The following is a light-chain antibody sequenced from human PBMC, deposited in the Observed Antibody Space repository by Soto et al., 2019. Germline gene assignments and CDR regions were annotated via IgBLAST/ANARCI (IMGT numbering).Light chain of an antibody. CDR3: SSYTNSNTRV. J-gene: IGLJ1*01. CDR1: NSDVGDYNY. V-gene: IGLV2-14*01. Sequence: QSVLTQPASVSGSPGQSITISCTGTNSDVGDYNYVSWYQQHPGKAPKLIIYEVSNRPSGISDRFSASKSGNTASLTISGLQAEDEADYYCSSYTNSNTRVFGTGTEVTV. CDR2: EVS.